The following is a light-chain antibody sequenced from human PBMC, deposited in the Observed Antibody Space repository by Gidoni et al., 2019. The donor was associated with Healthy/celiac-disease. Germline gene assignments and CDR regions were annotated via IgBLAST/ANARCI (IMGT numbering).Light chain of an antibody. CDR2: EVS. Sequence: QCAWTQPASVSGSPGQSITIACTGTSSDVGGYNYVSWYQQPPGKAPKLMIYEVSKRPSGVSNRFSGSTSGNAASLTISGLQAEDEADYYCSSYTSSSTLYVFGTGTKVTVL. J-gene: IGLJ1*01. V-gene: IGLV2-14*01. CDR3: SSYTSSSTLYV. CDR1: SSDVGGYNY.